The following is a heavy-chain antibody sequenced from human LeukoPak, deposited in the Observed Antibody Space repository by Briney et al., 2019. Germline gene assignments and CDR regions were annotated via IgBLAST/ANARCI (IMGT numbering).Heavy chain of an antibody. V-gene: IGHV3-23*01. CDR3: AKLGGPYNWDYTGLNYMDV. J-gene: IGHJ6*03. CDR1: GFTFSNYA. Sequence: QPGGSLRLSCAASGFTFSNYAMTWVRQAPGKGLEWVSGISSSAVNTYYADSVKGRFTISRDNSKSTLYLQMNSLRAEDTAVYYCAKLGGPYNWDYTGLNYMDVWGKGTTFTVSS. CDR2: ISSSAVNT. D-gene: IGHD1-7*01.